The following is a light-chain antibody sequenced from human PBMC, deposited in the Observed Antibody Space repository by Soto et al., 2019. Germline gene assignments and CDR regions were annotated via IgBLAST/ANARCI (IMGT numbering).Light chain of an antibody. J-gene: IGLJ3*02. CDR3: CAYTARTTLSWV. CDR1: SSDIGGYNH. CDR2: DVD. V-gene: IGLV2-14*03. Sequence: QSALTQPTSVSGSPGQSITISCTGVSSDIGGYNHVSWYQQHPGKVPRLIIYDVDNRPLGVSNRFSGSQSGNMASLTISGLQAEDEADYYCCAYTARTTLSWVFGGGTKL.